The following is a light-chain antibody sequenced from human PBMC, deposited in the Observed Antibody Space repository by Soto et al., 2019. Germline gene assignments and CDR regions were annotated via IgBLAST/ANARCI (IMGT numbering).Light chain of an antibody. V-gene: IGLV1-47*01. CDR2: RE. CDR1: DSNIGPNY. CDR3: AAWDDTAHAYV. Sequence: QSVLTQPPSVSGAPGQTVTISCFGSDSNIGPNYVYWYRVVPGTSPRLVLSREKRPSGVPDRFSGSKSATSATLAISGLRVDDDGDYFCAAWDDTAHAYVFG. J-gene: IGLJ1*01.